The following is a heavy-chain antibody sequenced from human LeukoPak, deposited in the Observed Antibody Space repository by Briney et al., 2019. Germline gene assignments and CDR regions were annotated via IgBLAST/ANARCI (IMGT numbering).Heavy chain of an antibody. CDR3: ARDPGSSGYSWFDP. CDR1: EFTFSSYA. D-gene: IGHD3-22*01. CDR2: ITGSGDSGDRT. J-gene: IGHJ5*02. V-gene: IGHV3-23*01. Sequence: GGSLRLSCAASEFTFSSYAMSWVRQAPGKGLEWVSAITGSGDSGDRTYYADSVKGRFTISRDNAKNSLYLQMNSLRAEDTAVYYCARDPGSSGYSWFDPWGQGTLVTVSS.